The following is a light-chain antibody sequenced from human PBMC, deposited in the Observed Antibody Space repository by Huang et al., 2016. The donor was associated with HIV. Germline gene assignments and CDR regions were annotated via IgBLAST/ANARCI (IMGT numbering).Light chain of an antibody. V-gene: IGKV3-15*01. CDR3: QEYNDWPIT. CDR2: GAS. CDR1: QSVGTY. Sequence: EIVMTQSPGTLSVSPGERASLSCRASQSVGTYLAWYQQKPGQAPRLHIYGASARASGVPARFTGSGSRTEFTVTISSLQSEDFAVYYCQEYNDWPITFGPGTKVDIK. J-gene: IGKJ3*01.